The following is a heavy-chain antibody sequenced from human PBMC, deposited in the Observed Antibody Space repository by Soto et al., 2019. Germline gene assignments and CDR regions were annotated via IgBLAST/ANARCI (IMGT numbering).Heavy chain of an antibody. CDR2: IYTSGST. Sequence: SETLSLTCTVSGGSISSGDYYWSWIRQPAGKGLEWIGRIYTSGSTNYNPSLKSRVTMSVDTSKNQFFLKLSSVTAADTAVYYCAREVYSYGSGSYQYYFDYWGQGTLVTVSS. V-gene: IGHV4-61*02. CDR3: AREVYSYGSGSYQYYFDY. J-gene: IGHJ4*02. D-gene: IGHD3-10*01. CDR1: GGSISSGDYY.